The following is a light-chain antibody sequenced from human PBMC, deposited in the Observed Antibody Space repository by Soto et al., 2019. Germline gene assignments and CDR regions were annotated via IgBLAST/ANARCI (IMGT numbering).Light chain of an antibody. V-gene: IGLV2-11*01. J-gene: IGLJ1*01. CDR2: DVY. CDR3: CSYAGSNTFYV. Sequence: QSVLTQPRSVSGSPGQSVTISCTGTSSNVGGYNYVPWYQHHPGKAPKLVIYDVYNRPSGVPDRFSGSKSDNTASLTISGLQAEDEADYYCCSYAGSNTFYVFGTGTKGTVL. CDR1: SSNVGGYNY.